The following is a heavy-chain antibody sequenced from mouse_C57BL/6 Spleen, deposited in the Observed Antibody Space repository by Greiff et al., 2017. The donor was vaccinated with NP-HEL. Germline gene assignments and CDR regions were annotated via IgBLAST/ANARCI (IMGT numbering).Heavy chain of an antibody. CDR2: INPSSGYT. Sequence: VQRVESGAELARPGASVKMSCKASGYTFTSYTMHWVKQRPGQGLEWIGYINPSSGYTKYNQKFKDKATLTADKSSSTAYMQLSSLTSEDSAVYYCARGGVAPFDYWGQGTTLTVSS. J-gene: IGHJ2*01. D-gene: IGHD1-1*02. CDR3: ARGGVAPFDY. V-gene: IGHV1-4*01. CDR1: GYTFTSYT.